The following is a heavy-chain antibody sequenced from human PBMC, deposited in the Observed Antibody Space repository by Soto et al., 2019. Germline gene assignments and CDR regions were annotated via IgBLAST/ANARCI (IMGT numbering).Heavy chain of an antibody. CDR2: IIPIFGTA. D-gene: IGHD2-2*02. V-gene: IGHV1-69*06. J-gene: IGHJ5*02. CDR3: ARESGCSSTSCYNEAWFDP. Sequence: SVKVSCKASGGTFSSYAISWVRQAPGQGLEWMGGIIPIFGTANYAQKFQGRVTITADKSTSTAYMELSSLRSEDTAVYYCARESGCSSTSCYNEAWFDPWGQGTLVTVSS. CDR1: GGTFSSYA.